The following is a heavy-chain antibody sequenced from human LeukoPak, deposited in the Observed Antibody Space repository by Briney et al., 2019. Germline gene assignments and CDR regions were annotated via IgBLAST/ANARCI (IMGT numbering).Heavy chain of an antibody. J-gene: IGHJ6*02. Sequence: GSLRLSCAASGFTFSSYSMNWVRQAPGKGLEWVSSISSSSSYIYYADSVKGRFTISRDNAKNSLYLQMNSLRAEDTAVYYCARDRIVVVTASDYYYYYGMDVWGQGTTVTVSS. D-gene: IGHD2-21*02. V-gene: IGHV3-21*01. CDR3: ARDRIVVVTASDYYYYYGMDV. CDR1: GFTFSSYS. CDR2: ISSSSSYI.